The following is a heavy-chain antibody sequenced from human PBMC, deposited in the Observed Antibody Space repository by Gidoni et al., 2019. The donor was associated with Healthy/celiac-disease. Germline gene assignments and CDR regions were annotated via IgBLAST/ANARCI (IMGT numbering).Heavy chain of an antibody. Sequence: QVQLVEAGGVVVQPGRSLRLYCAAAGLTFSSYAMHRVRQAPGKGLEWVAVISYDGSNKYYADSVKGRFTMSRDNSKNTLYLQMNSLRAEDTAVYYCAKDQESYYYDSSGNSYYYGMDVWGQGTTVTVSS. CDR2: ISYDGSNK. CDR1: GLTFSSYA. CDR3: AKDQESYYYDSSGNSYYYGMDV. D-gene: IGHD3-22*01. J-gene: IGHJ6*02. V-gene: IGHV3-30*18.